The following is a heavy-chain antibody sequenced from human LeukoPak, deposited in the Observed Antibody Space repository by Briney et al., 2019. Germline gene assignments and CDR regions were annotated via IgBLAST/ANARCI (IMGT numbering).Heavy chain of an antibody. J-gene: IGHJ4*02. CDR3: ARSMYSTNADS. CDR2: MYYSGST. CDR1: GGSISSSSYF. V-gene: IGHV4-39*01. Sequence: SETLSLTCTVSGGSISSSSYFWGWIRPPPRKGLEWIGSMYYSGSTYYNPSLKSRVTISVDTSKNQLSLKLSSVTAADTAVYYCARSMYSTNADSWGQGTLVTVSS. D-gene: IGHD6-13*01.